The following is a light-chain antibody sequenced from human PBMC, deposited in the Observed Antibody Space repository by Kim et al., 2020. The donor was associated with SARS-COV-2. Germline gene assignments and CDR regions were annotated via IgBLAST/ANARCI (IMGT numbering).Light chain of an antibody. CDR1: INDIGTYDF. Sequence: GQSVTISGTGDINDIGTYDFVSWYQQHPDRAPKLIIYDVTKRPSGVPDRFSGSKSANTASLTVSGLQAEDEANYYCSSYAGFNNGVFGGGTQLTVL. CDR2: DVT. V-gene: IGLV2-8*01. CDR3: SSYAGFNNGV. J-gene: IGLJ3*02.